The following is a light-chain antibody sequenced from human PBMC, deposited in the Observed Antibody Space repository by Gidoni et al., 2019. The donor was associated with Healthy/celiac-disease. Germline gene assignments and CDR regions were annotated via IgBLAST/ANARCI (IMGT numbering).Light chain of an antibody. Sequence: DIQMTQPPSSLSASVGDRVTITCRASQSISSYLNWYQQNPGKAPKLLIYAASSLQSGVPSRCSGSGSGTEFTLTISSLQPEDFATYYCQQSYSTPRTFGQGTKLEIK. CDR1: QSISSY. CDR2: AAS. V-gene: IGKV1-39*01. CDR3: QQSYSTPRT. J-gene: IGKJ2*02.